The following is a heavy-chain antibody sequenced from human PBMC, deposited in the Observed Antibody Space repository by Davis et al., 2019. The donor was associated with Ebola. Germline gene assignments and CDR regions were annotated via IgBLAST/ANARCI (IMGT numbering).Heavy chain of an antibody. CDR1: GGSISSYY. CDR2: IYYSGST. Sequence: SETLSLTCTVSGGSISSYYWSWIRQPPGKGLEWIGYIYYSGSTNYNPSLKSRVTISVDTSKNQFSLKPSSVTAEDTAVYYCARVIRWLRFRPAYYYYYGMDVWGQGTTVTVAS. V-gene: IGHV4-59*01. D-gene: IGHD5-12*01. CDR3: ARVIRWLRFRPAYYYYYGMDV. J-gene: IGHJ6*02.